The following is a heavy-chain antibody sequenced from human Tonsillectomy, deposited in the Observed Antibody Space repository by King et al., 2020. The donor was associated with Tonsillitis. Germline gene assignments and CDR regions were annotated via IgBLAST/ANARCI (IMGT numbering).Heavy chain of an antibody. D-gene: IGHD6-13*01. CDR2: ITSGSTTI. CDR3: ARDFGPQTSGWYRMGAFDI. CDR1: GFTFSSYS. J-gene: IGHJ3*02. V-gene: IGHV3-48*02. Sequence: VQLVESGGGLVQPGGSLRLSCTASGFTFSSYSINWVRQAPGKGLEWVSYITSGSTTIYIADSVKGRFTISRDNAKNSLSLQMNSLRDEDTAVYYCARDFGPQTSGWYRMGAFDIWGQGAMVSVSS.